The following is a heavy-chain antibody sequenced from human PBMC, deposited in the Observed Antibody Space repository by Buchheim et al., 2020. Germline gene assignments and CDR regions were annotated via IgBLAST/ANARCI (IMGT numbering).Heavy chain of an antibody. D-gene: IGHD2-15*01. CDR1: GFTFSSSA. CDR2: IWYDGSHE. Sequence: QVQLVESGGGVVQPGRSLRLSCAASGFTFSSSAMHWVRQAPGKGLEWVAFIWYDGSHEYYGDSVKGRFIISRENCKNTVYLQMNSLRAEDAAVYYCARDPPGSGFAFHTWGQGT. CDR3: ARDPPGSGFAFHT. J-gene: IGHJ3*01. V-gene: IGHV3-33*01.